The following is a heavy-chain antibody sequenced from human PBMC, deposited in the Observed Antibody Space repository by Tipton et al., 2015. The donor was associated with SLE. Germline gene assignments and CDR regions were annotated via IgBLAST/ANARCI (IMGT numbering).Heavy chain of an antibody. V-gene: IGHV4-34*01. D-gene: IGHD1-26*01. CDR2: LNHSGGT. J-gene: IGHJ5*02. CDR1: GGSFSGYY. Sequence: TLSLTCAVYGGSFSGYYWSWIRQPPGKGLEWIGELNHSGGTNYNPSLKSRVTISVDTSKNQFSLKLSSVTAADTAVYYCARDAVGARYNWFDPWGQGTLVTVSS. CDR3: ARDAVGARYNWFDP.